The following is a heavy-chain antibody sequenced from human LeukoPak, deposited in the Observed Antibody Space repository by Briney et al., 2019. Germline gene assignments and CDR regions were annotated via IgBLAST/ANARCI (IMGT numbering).Heavy chain of an antibody. V-gene: IGHV3-9*01. Sequence: SGGSLRLSCAASGFTFDDYAMHWVRQAPGKGLEWVSGISWNSGSIGYADSVKGRFTISRDNAKNSLYLQMNSLRAEDTALYYCAKDQNGDYASFDYWGQGTLVTVSS. J-gene: IGHJ4*02. CDR3: AKDQNGDYASFDY. D-gene: IGHD4-17*01. CDR1: GFTFDDYA. CDR2: ISWNSGSI.